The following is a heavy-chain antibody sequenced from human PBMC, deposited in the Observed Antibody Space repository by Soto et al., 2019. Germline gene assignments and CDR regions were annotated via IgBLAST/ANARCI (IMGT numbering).Heavy chain of an antibody. D-gene: IGHD6-13*01. CDR2: IYYSGST. J-gene: IGHJ5*02. CDR3: ARHQSHSSSYVDP. Sequence: QLQLQESGPGLVKPSETLSLTCTVSGGSISSSSYYWGWIRQPPGKGLEWIGSIYYSGSTYYNPSLKSRAPXSXDXPKNQFSLKLSSVTAADTAVYYCARHQSHSSSYVDPWGQGTLVTVSS. V-gene: IGHV4-39*01. CDR1: GGSISSSSYY.